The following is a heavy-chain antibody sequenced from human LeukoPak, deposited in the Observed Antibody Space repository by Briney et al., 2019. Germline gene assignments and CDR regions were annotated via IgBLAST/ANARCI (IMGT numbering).Heavy chain of an antibody. CDR2: ISSSSSYT. J-gene: IGHJ4*02. CDR3: AVGVAAADLNY. V-gene: IGHV3-11*03. CDR1: GFTFSDYY. Sequence: PGGSLRLSCAASGFTFSDYYVSWIRQAPGKGLEWVSYISSSSSYTNYADSVKGRFTISRDNAKNSLYLQMNSLRAEDTAVYYCAVGVAAADLNYWGQGTLVTVSS. D-gene: IGHD6-13*01.